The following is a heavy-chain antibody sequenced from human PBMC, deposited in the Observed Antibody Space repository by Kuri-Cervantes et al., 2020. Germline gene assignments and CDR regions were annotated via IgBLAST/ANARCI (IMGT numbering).Heavy chain of an antibody. V-gene: IGHV3-48*04. Sequence: GESLKISCAASGFTFSSYSMNWVRQAPGKGLEWISYISSSSSTIYYVDSVKGRFTISRDNAKNSLYLQMNSLRADDTAVYYCAKNSVSAAGDFWGQGTLVTVSS. J-gene: IGHJ4*02. D-gene: IGHD6-13*01. CDR1: GFTFSSYS. CDR3: AKNSVSAAGDF. CDR2: ISSSSSTI.